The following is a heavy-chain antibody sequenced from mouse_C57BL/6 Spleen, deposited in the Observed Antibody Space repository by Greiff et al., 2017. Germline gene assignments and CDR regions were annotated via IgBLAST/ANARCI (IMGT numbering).Heavy chain of an antibody. D-gene: IGHD1-1*01. CDR2: ISSGGSYT. V-gene: IGHV5-6*01. Sequence: EVKLMESGGDLVKPGGSLKLSCAASGFTFSSYGMSWVRQTPDKRLEWVATISSGGSYTYYPDSVKGRFTISRDNAKNTLYLQKSSLKSNDTAMSYCATHEEYYGSGQFAYWGHGPLVTVST. CDR1: GFTFSSYG. CDR3: ATHEEYYGSGQFAY. J-gene: IGHJ3*01.